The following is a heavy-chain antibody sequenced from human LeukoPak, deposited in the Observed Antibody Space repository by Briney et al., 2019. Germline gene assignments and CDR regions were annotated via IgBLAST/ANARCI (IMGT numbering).Heavy chain of an antibody. CDR3: ARGDIRAAADNEFDY. Sequence: GRSLRLSCAASGFTFSSYGMHWVRQAPGKGLEWVAVIWYDGSNKYYADSVEGRFTISRDNSKNTLYLQMNSLRAEDTAVYYCARGDIRAAADNEFDYWGQGTLVTVSS. V-gene: IGHV3-33*01. D-gene: IGHD6-13*01. CDR1: GFTFSSYG. CDR2: IWYDGSNK. J-gene: IGHJ4*02.